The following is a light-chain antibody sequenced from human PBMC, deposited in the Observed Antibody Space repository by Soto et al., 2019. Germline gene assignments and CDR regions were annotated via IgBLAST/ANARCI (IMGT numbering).Light chain of an antibody. Sequence: QSVLTQPPSACGAPGQSFAVSCTGTSSDVGGYDYVSWYQQHPGKAPKLMIYDVSKRPSGVPDRFSGSKSGNTASLTVSGLQAEDEADYYCSSYAGTYIVFGTETKVTVL. V-gene: IGLV2-8*01. CDR2: DVS. J-gene: IGLJ1*01. CDR1: SSDVGGYDY. CDR3: SSYAGTYIV.